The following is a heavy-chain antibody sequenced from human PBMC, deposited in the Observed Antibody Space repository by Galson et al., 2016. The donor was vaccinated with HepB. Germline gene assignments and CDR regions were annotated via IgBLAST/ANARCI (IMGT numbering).Heavy chain of an antibody. V-gene: IGHV6-1*01. J-gene: IGHJ4*02. D-gene: IGHD3-16*01. CDR3: ARSFIRLGGHDF. Sequence: CAISGDSVSSNTVTWNWIRQSPSRGLEWLGRTYYRSKWYNDYAVSVKSRITINPDTSKNQFSLQLNSVTPEDTAMYYCARSFIRLGGHDFWGQGTLVTVSS. CDR1: GDSVSSNTVT. CDR2: TYYRSKWYN.